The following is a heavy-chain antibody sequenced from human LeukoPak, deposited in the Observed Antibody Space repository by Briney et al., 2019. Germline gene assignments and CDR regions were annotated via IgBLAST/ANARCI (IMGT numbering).Heavy chain of an antibody. CDR1: GFTFSSYA. J-gene: IGHJ4*02. V-gene: IGHV3-48*04. Sequence: GGSLRLSCAASGFTFSSYAMTWVRQAPGKGLEWVSSISSSSSTIYYADSVKGRFTISRDNAKNSLYLQMNSLRAEDTAVYYCARDQETYYYGSGSYYFDYWGQGTLVTVSS. CDR3: ARDQETYYYGSGSYYFDY. D-gene: IGHD3-10*01. CDR2: ISSSSSTI.